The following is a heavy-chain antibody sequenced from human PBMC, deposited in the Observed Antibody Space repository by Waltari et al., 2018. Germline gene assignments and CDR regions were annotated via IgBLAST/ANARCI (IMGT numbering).Heavy chain of an antibody. J-gene: IGHJ4*02. CDR3: ARGRGSSWFGGHYFDY. D-gene: IGHD6-13*01. Sequence: QVQLQESGPGLVKPSETLSLTCTVSGGSISSHYWSWIRQPPGKGLEWIGYIYYSGSTHYNPSLKSRVTISVDTSKNQFSLKLSSVTAADTAVYYCARGRGSSWFGGHYFDYWGQGTLVTVSS. CDR2: IYYSGST. V-gene: IGHV4-59*11. CDR1: GGSISSHY.